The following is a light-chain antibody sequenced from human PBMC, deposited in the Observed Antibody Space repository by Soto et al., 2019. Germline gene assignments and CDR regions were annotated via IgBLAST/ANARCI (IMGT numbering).Light chain of an antibody. J-gene: IGKJ5*01. CDR1: QSVSSSY. Sequence: EIVLTQSPGTLSLSPGERATLSCRASQSVSSSYLAWYRQKPGQAPRLLIYGASSRATGIPDRFSGSGSGTDFTLTISRLEPEDFAVYYCQQYNNWPITFGQGTRLEIK. V-gene: IGKV3-20*01. CDR3: QQYNNWPIT. CDR2: GAS.